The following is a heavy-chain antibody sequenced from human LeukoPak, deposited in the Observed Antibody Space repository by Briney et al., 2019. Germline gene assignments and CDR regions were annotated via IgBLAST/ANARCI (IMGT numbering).Heavy chain of an antibody. D-gene: IGHD3-22*01. Sequence: SETLSLTCTVSGGSISSYYWSRIRQPPGKGLEWIGYIYYSGSTNYNPSLKSRVTISVDTSKNQFSLKLSSVTAADTAVYYCARVMRRTYYYDSSGLYYFDYWGQGTLVTVSS. CDR2: IYYSGST. CDR1: GGSISSYY. J-gene: IGHJ4*02. CDR3: ARVMRRTYYYDSSGLYYFDY. V-gene: IGHV4-59*01.